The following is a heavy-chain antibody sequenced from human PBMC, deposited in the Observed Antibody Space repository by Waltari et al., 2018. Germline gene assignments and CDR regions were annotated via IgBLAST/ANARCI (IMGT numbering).Heavy chain of an antibody. CDR2: TYYRSQWRN. CDR1: GDSIFTTSVA. CDR3: ARGKFTAFDI. J-gene: IGHJ3*02. V-gene: IGHV6-1*01. Sequence: QVQLQQSGQGLVKPSQTLSPTWPVSGDSIFTTSVAWNWIRQSPSRGLGGLGRTYYRSQWRNDYALSVKGRITVNPDTSKNHFSLQLDSVTPDDTAVYYCARGKFTAFDIWGQGTMVTVSS.